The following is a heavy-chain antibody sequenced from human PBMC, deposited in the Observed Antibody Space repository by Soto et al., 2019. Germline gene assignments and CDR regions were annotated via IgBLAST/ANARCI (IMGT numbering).Heavy chain of an antibody. J-gene: IGHJ6*02. V-gene: IGHV5-51*01. CDR1: GYSFTSYW. D-gene: IGHD3-16*02. CDR3: ARRKYYDYVLGSYRQHYYYYGMDV. Sequence: PGESLKISCKGSGYSFTSYWIGWVRQMPGKGLEWMGIIYPGDSDTRYSPSFQGQVTISADKSISTAYLQWSSLKASDTAMYYCARRKYYDYVLGSYRQHYYYYGMDVWGQGTTVTVSS. CDR2: IYPGDSDT.